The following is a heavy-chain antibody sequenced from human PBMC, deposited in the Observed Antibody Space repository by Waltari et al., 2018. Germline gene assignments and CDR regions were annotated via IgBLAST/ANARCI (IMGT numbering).Heavy chain of an antibody. D-gene: IGHD5-18*01. CDR2: ISAYNGNT. J-gene: IGHJ4*02. Sequence: VQLVQSGAEVKKPGASVKVSCKASGYTFPSYGISWVRRAPGQGLEWMGWISAYNGNTNYAQKLQGRVTMTTDTSTSTAYMELRSLRSDDTAVYYCARVQLFVDTAMVTDYWGQGTLVTVSS. CDR3: ARVQLFVDTAMVTDY. V-gene: IGHV1-18*01. CDR1: GYTFPSYG.